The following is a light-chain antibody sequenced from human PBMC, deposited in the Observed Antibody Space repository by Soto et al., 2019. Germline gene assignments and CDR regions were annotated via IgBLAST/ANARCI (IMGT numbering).Light chain of an antibody. CDR1: QSDSSTC. V-gene: IGKV3-20*01. CDR2: GAA. Sequence: ELVLTPSSGSLPLSSGERATLSCRASQSDSSTCLSWYQQKHGQAPTLLIFGAANRATGVPDRFSGSGSGTDFTLTINSLEPEDVAVYYCQHQGSSPSWTFGQGTKVDIK. J-gene: IGKJ1*01. CDR3: QHQGSSPSWT.